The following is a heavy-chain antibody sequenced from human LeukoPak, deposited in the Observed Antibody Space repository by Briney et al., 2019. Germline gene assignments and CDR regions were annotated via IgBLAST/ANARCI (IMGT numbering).Heavy chain of an antibody. CDR1: GFTFSTNA. CDR2: ISGRTGNT. D-gene: IGHD2-21*02. V-gene: IGHV3-23*01. Sequence: GGSLRLSCAASGFTFSTNAMSWVRQAPGKGLEWVSAISGRTGNTYYADSVKGRFTISRDNSKNTLYLQVNSLRAEDTAVYYCARAYLVVVTSTPDHWGQGTLVTVSS. J-gene: IGHJ4*02. CDR3: ARAYLVVVTSTPDH.